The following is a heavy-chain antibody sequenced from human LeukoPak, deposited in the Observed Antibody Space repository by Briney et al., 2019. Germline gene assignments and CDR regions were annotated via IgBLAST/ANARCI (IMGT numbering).Heavy chain of an antibody. CDR3: ARDGGSAWFFRY. CDR1: GLTFSDYY. Sequence: PGGSLRLSCAASGLTFSDYYMSWIRQAPGKGLEWVSYISSSGNTKYYADSVKGRFTISRDNAKNSLSLQMISLRAEDTAVYYCARDGGSAWFFRYWGQGTLVTVSS. J-gene: IGHJ4*02. CDR2: ISSSGNTK. D-gene: IGHD6-19*01. V-gene: IGHV3-11*04.